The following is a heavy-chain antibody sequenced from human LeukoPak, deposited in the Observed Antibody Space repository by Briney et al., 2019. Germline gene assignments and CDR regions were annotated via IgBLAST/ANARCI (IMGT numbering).Heavy chain of an antibody. D-gene: IGHD2-15*01. CDR1: GFTFSSYE. CDR2: ISRSGSTI. Sequence: GGSLTLSCAASGFTFSSYEMNWVRQAPGKGLEWVSYISRSGSTIYYADSVKGRFTISRDNAKNSLYLQMNSLRAEDTAVYYCARGKTRYCSGGSCYSDYWGQGTLVTVSS. CDR3: ARGKTRYCSGGSCYSDY. V-gene: IGHV3-48*03. J-gene: IGHJ4*02.